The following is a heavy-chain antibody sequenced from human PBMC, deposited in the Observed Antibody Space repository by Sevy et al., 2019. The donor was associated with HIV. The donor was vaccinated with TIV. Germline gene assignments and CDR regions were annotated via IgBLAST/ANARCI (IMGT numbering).Heavy chain of an antibody. CDR3: ARRGWEPDLPIDY. CDR2: INPGDCGS. Sequence: GESLKISCKVSGYSFTNFWIGWVRQVPGEGLEWMGLINPGDCGSRYSPSFEGQVTISVAKSSSTVYLQWSSLKASDAAMYYCARRGWEPDLPIDYWGQGTLVTVSS. V-gene: IGHV5-51*01. J-gene: IGHJ4*02. D-gene: IGHD1-26*01. CDR1: GYSFTNFW.